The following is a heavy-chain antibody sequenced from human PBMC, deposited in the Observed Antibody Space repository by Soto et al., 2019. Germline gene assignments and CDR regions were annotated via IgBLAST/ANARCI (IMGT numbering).Heavy chain of an antibody. CDR1: GYTLTEVS. CDR2: FNPEDGEP. D-gene: IGHD5-18*01. J-gene: IGHJ6*02. V-gene: IGHV1-24*01. Sequence: ASVKVSCKVSGYTLTEVSIDWVRQAPGKGLKWMGDFNPEDGEPYYAQKFQGRVTMTTDTSTRTAYMELRSLRSDDTAVYYCAREGFYAGLGRYSYGYSPPRYYGMDVWGQGTTVTVSS. CDR3: AREGFYAGLGRYSYGYSPPRYYGMDV.